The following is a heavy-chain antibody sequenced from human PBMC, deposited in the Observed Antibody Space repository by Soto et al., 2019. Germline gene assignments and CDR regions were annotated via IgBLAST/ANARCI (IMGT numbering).Heavy chain of an antibody. CDR3: ARDRVYCFFFQAEDGIRDTVPVSAFLLNRSSDL. CDR2: IHSDGSST. Sequence: GKEQVWVSLIHSDGSSTSNADSVKVRCTISRDHAKNTLYLTMNSLRAEDPAVYYCARDRVYCFFFQAEDGIRDTVPVSAFLLNRSSDL. D-gene: IGHD2-15*01. J-gene: IGHJ2*01. V-gene: IGHV3-74*01.